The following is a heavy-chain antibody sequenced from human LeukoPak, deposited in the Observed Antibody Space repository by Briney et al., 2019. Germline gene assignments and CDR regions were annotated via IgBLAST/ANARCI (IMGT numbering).Heavy chain of an antibody. J-gene: IGHJ4*02. D-gene: IGHD2-2*01. CDR1: GGSISSGGYY. V-gene: IGHV4-30-2*01. Sequence: SETLSLTCTVSGGSISSGGYYWSWIRQPPGKGLEWIGYIYHSGSTYYNPSLKSRVTISVDRSKNQFSLKLSSVTAADTAVYYCASALYSSTSPAEQAYWGQGTLVTVSS. CDR2: IYHSGST. CDR3: ASALYSSTSPAEQAY.